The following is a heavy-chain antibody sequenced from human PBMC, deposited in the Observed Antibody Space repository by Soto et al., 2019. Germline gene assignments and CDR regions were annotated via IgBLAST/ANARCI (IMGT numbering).Heavy chain of an antibody. CDR1: GFTFSSYA. CDR2: ISYDGSNK. CDR3: ARGKRWTVTTVYYFDY. V-gene: IGHV3-30-3*01. Sequence: QVQLVESGGGVVQTGRSLRLSCAASGFTFSSYAMHWVRQAPGKGLEWVAVISYDGSNKYYADSVKGRFTISRDNAKNTLYLQMNSLRAEDTAVYYCARGKRWTVTTVYYFDYWGQGTLVTVTS. J-gene: IGHJ4*02. D-gene: IGHD4-17*01.